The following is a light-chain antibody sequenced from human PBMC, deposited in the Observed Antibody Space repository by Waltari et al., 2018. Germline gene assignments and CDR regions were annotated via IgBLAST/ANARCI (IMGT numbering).Light chain of an antibody. Sequence: QSALTQPPSASGSPGQSVTISCTGTSSDVGTYNYVSWYQHRPGKAPKLMIYEVTKLPSGVPHGFSGSKSRNTSPLTVSGLQAYDEANYYCGSSVGYNRVAFGVGTKLTVL. CDR1: SSDVGTYNY. J-gene: IGLJ2*01. V-gene: IGLV2-8*01. CDR3: GSSVGYNRVA. CDR2: EVT.